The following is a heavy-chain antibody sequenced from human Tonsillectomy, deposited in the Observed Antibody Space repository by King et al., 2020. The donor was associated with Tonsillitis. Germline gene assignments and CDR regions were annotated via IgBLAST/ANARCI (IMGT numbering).Heavy chain of an antibody. CDR2: IYYSGST. CDR3: ARTSGEYYFDY. Sequence: QMQLQESGPGLVKPSETLSLSCTVSGGSISSSSYYWGWIRQPPGKGLEWIGSIYYSGSTYYNPSLKSRVTISVDTSKNQFSLKLSSVTAADTAVYYCARTSGEYYFDYWGQGTVVTVSS. J-gene: IGHJ4*02. V-gene: IGHV4-39*01. CDR1: GGSISSSSYY. D-gene: IGHD1-26*01.